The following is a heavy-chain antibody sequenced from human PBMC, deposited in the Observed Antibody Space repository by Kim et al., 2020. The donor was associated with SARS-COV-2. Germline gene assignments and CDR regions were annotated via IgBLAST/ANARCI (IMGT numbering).Heavy chain of an antibody. CDR1: GFIVSGNY. CDR2: IFGGGLT. V-gene: IGHV3-66*01. J-gene: IGHJ4*02. D-gene: IGHD3-22*01. CDR3: ARDRYNSTGFYSGTDY. Sequence: GGSLRLSCAAPGFIVSGNYMSWVRQAPGKGLEWVSVIFGGGLTYYADSVKGRFTISRDSSKNTLHLQMNSLRADDTAVYYCARDRYNSTGFYSGTDYWGQGTLVTVSS.